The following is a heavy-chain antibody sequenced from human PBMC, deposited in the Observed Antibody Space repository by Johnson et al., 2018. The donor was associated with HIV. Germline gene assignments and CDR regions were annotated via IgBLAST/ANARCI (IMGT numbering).Heavy chain of an antibody. CDR3: STDPWWNGYHAFDV. Sequence: VQVVESGGGVVQPGGSLTLSCAASGFSFSSYGIHWVRQAPGKGLEWVAFTQYDGSNKYYADSVKGRFTISRDNSKKTLYLQMNSLRAEDTAVYYCSTDPWWNGYHAFDVWGQGTMVTVSS. J-gene: IGHJ3*01. CDR2: TQYDGSNK. CDR1: GFSFSSYG. V-gene: IGHV3-30*02. D-gene: IGHD1-1*01.